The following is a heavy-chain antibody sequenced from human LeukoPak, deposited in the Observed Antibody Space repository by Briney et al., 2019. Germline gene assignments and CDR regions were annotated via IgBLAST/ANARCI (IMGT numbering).Heavy chain of an antibody. V-gene: IGHV3-9*01. J-gene: IGHJ4*02. CDR1: GFTFDDYA. D-gene: IGHD3-22*01. Sequence: GGSLRLSCAASGFTFDDYAMHWVRQAPGKGLEWVSGISWNSDKIGYADSVKGRFTISRDNAKNSLYLQMNSLRAEDTAVYFCAKDHDSSGFDYWGQGTLVTVSS. CDR2: ISWNSDKI. CDR3: AKDHDSSGFDY.